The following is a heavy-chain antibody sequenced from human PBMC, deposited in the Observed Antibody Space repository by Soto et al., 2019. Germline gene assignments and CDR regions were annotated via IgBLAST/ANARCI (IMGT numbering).Heavy chain of an antibody. D-gene: IGHD2-15*01. CDR1: GFTSNDYD. CDR3: VKDVLPGGADY. CDR2: IYYNSDRI. Sequence: ESGGGLVQPGRSLRLSCAASGFTSNDYDMHWVRQAPGKGLEWVSGIYYNSDRIDYGDSVKGRFATSRDNAKNSLYLQMNSLRPEDTAVYYCVKDVLPGGADYWGPGTLVTVSS. V-gene: IGHV3-9*02. J-gene: IGHJ4*02.